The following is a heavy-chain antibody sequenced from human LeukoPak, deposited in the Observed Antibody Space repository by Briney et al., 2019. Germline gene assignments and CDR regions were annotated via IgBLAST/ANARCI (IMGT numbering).Heavy chain of an antibody. CDR3: VISSGYYTYDY. V-gene: IGHV4-4*07. CDR2: IYTSGST. J-gene: IGHJ4*02. Sequence: PSETLSLTCTVSGRSISSYYWSWIRQPAGKGLEWIGRIYTSGSTNYNPSLKSRVTMSVDTSKNQFSLKLSSVTAADTAVYYCVISSGYYTYDYWGQGTLVTVSS. D-gene: IGHD3-22*01. CDR1: GRSISSYY.